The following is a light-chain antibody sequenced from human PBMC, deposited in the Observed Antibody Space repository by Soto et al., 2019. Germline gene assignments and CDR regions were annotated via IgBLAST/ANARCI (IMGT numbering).Light chain of an antibody. CDR3: QQTFSTSIT. V-gene: IGKV1-39*01. J-gene: IGKJ5*01. Sequence: IQMTQSPSSLSASVGDRVTITCRASQTISNFLNWYQQRSGEAPKLLLYDVSTLQTGVPSRFSGSGSGTDFSLTISSLQPGDLGTYYCQQTFSTSITFGQGTRLEI. CDR2: DVS. CDR1: QTISNF.